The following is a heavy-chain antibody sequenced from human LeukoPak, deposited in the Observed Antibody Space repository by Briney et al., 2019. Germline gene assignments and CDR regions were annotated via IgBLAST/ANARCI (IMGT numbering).Heavy chain of an antibody. J-gene: IGHJ3*02. Sequence: SETLSLTCTVSGGSLSSYYWSWIRQPPGKGPEWIGYIYSSGSTTYNPSLKSRVTIAVDTSKNQFSLKLSSVTAADTAVYYCAKPGSHAFDIWGQGTMVTVSS. CDR3: AKPGSHAFDI. D-gene: IGHD3-10*01. CDR1: GGSLSSYY. V-gene: IGHV4-59*08. CDR2: IYSSGST.